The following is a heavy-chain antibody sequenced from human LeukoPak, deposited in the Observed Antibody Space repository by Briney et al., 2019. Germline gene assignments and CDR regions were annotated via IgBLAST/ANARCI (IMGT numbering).Heavy chain of an antibody. J-gene: IGHJ4*02. CDR2: IYYSGST. CDR1: GGSISSYY. Sequence: SETLSLTCTVSGGSISSYYWTWIRQPLGKGLEWIGYIYYSGSTNYNPSLKSRVTMSVDTSKNQFSLKLSSVTAADTAVYYCARVLRPFRIQPMEDWGQGTLVTVSS. D-gene: IGHD5-18*01. V-gene: IGHV4-59*01. CDR3: ARVLRPFRIQPMED.